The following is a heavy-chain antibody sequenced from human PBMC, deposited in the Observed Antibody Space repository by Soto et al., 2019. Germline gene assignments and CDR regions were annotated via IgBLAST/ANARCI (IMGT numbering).Heavy chain of an antibody. J-gene: IGHJ4*02. CDR1: GFTFSSYG. Sequence: QVKLVESGGGVVQPGRSLRLSCAVSGFTFSSYGMHWVRQAPGKGLGWVALIWYDGSSKFSVDSVKGRFTISRDNSKNTLSLEMSSRRAEDTAMSYCALPRYVFWSGYYHPFDGWGQGTLVTVSS. D-gene: IGHD3-3*01. CDR2: IWYDGSSK. V-gene: IGHV3-33*01. CDR3: ALPRYVFWSGYYHPFDG.